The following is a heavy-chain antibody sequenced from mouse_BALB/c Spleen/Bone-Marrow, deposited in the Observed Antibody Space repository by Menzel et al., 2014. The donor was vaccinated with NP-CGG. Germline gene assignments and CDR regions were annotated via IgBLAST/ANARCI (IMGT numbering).Heavy chain of an antibody. CDR3: ARDRGPPY. CDR2: IWAGGST. Sequence: QLQESGPGLVAPSQSLSITCTVSGFSLTSYGVHWVRQPPGKGLEWLGVIWAGGSTNYNSALMSRLSISKDNSKSQVFLKMNSLQTDDTAMYYCARDRGPPYWGQGTLVTVSA. D-gene: IGHD3-1*01. J-gene: IGHJ3*01. V-gene: IGHV2-9*02. CDR1: GFSLTSYG.